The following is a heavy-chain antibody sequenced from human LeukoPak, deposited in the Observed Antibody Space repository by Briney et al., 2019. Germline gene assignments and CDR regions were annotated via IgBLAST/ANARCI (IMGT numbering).Heavy chain of an antibody. J-gene: IGHJ4*02. D-gene: IGHD4-11*01. CDR3: AKDAQRGFDYSNSLEY. V-gene: IGHV3-33*06. CDR2: IWSDGTNQ. Sequence: GKSLTLSCVASQFRFPFSHYGMHWVRQAPGRGLEWVAVIWSDGTNQYYADSVRGRFTISRDNSQNTVYLQINSLRVEDTAVHFCAKDAQRGFDYSNSLEYWGQGTLVTVSS. CDR1: QFRFPFSHYG.